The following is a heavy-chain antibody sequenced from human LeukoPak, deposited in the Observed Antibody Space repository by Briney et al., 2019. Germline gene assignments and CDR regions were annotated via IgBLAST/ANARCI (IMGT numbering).Heavy chain of an antibody. D-gene: IGHD2-2*01. CDR1: GFTFSGSA. CDR2: IRSKANSYAT. V-gene: IGHV3-73*01. J-gene: IGHJ6*03. Sequence: GGSLRLSCAASGFTFSGSAMHWVRQASGKGLEWVGRIRSKANSYATAYAASVKGRFTISRDDSKNTAYLQMNSLKTEDTAVYYCTVRGYQLPFQYYMDVWGKGTTVTVSS. CDR3: TVRGYQLPFQYYMDV.